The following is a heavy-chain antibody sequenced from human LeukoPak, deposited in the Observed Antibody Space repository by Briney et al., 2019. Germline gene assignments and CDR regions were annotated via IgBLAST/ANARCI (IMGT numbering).Heavy chain of an antibody. D-gene: IGHD6-13*01. CDR3: ARVGTAEGTLEDY. V-gene: IGHV3-7*01. Sequence: GGSLRLSCAASGFTFSSYWVSWVRQPPGKGLEWVANIKHDGSEKYYVDSVKGRFTISRDNAKNSLYLQMNSLRAEDTAVYYCARVGTAEGTLEDYWGQGTLVTVSS. CDR2: IKHDGSEK. CDR1: GFTFSSYW. J-gene: IGHJ4*02.